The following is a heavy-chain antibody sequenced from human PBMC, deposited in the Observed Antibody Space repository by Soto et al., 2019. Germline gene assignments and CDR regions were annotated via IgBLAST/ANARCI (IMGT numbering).Heavy chain of an antibody. CDR1: GFTFSSYS. CDR2: ISSSSSYI. D-gene: IGHD4-17*01. Sequence: EVQLVESGGGLVKPGGSLRLSCAASGFTFSSYSMNWVRQAPGKGLEWVSSISSSSSYIYYADSVQGRFTISRDNAKNSLYLQLNSLRAEDTAVYYCARMYRTDYGDSSYWGQGTLVTVSS. CDR3: ARMYRTDYGDSSY. V-gene: IGHV3-21*01. J-gene: IGHJ4*02.